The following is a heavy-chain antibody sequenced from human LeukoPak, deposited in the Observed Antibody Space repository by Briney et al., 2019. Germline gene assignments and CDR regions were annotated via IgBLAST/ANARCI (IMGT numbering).Heavy chain of an antibody. J-gene: IGHJ4*02. Sequence: GASVKVSCKASGGTFSSYAISWVRQAPGQGLEWMGGIIPIFGTANYAQKFQGRVTITADKSTSTAYMELSSLRSEDTAVYYCASGRYFDWLFPTPFDYWGQGTLVTVSS. CDR3: ASGRYFDWLFPTPFDY. D-gene: IGHD3-9*01. V-gene: IGHV1-69*06. CDR1: GGTFSSYA. CDR2: IIPIFGTA.